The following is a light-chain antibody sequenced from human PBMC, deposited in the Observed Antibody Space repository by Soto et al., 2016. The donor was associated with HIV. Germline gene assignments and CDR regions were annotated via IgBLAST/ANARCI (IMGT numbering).Light chain of an antibody. V-gene: IGKV1-5*03. CDR1: QSVSWW. Sequence: DIQMTQSPSSLSASVGDRVIITCRASQSVSWWLAWYQQKPGKAPKLLMYKASTLESGVPLRFTGSGSGTEFTLTVSSLQPDDFATYYCQQYYDGWTFGQGTKV. J-gene: IGKJ1*01. CDR2: KAS. CDR3: QQYYDGWT.